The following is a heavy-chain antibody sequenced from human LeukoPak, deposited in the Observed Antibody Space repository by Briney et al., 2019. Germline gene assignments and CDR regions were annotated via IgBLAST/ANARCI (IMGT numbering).Heavy chain of an antibody. CDR3: AKNYYDSSGLCDY. CDR2: ISSSSSYI. J-gene: IGHJ4*02. CDR1: GFTFSSYS. D-gene: IGHD3-22*01. V-gene: IGHV3-21*01. Sequence: GGSLRLSCAASGFTFSSYSMDWVRQAPGKGLEWVSSISSSSSYIYYADSVKGRFTISRDNAKNSLHLQMNSLRAEDTAVYYCAKNYYDSSGLCDYWGQGTLVIVSS.